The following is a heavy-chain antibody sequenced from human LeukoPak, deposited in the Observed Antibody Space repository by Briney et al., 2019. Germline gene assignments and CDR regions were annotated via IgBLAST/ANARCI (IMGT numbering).Heavy chain of an antibody. Sequence: GESLKISCKGSGYSFTSYWISWVRQMHGKGLEWMGRIDPSDSYTNYSPSFQGHVTISADKSISTAYLQWSSLKASDTAMYYCARRAVAGNYFYYGMDVWSKGTTVTVSS. CDR1: GYSFTSYW. V-gene: IGHV5-10-1*01. J-gene: IGHJ6*04. CDR2: IDPSDSYT. CDR3: ARRAVAGNYFYYGMDV. D-gene: IGHD6-19*01.